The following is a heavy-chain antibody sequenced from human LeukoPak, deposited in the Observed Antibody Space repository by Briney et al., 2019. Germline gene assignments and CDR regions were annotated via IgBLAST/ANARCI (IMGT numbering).Heavy chain of an antibody. CDR2: IWYDGGNK. D-gene: IGHD3-9*01. Sequence: PGGSLRLSCAASGFTFSSYAMHWVRQAPGKGLEWVAIIWYDGGNKYYADSVKGRFTISRDKSKNTLNLQMNSLRAEDTAIYYCAREGHDILTGYRFYYALDVWGQGTTVTVSS. CDR3: AREGHDILTGYRFYYALDV. CDR1: GFTFSSYA. J-gene: IGHJ6*02. V-gene: IGHV3-33*01.